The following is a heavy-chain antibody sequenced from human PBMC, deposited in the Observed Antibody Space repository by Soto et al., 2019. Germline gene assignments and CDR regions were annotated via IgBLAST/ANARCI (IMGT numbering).Heavy chain of an antibody. V-gene: IGHV4-39*01. Sequence: PSETLSLTCTVSGGSVSSGSYYWGWIRQPPGKGLEWIGSIYYSGSTYYNPSLKSRVTISVDTSKNQFSLKLSSVTAADTAVYYCLTQGFGPLHGLVDVWGQGTTVTVSS. J-gene: IGHJ6*02. D-gene: IGHD3-10*01. CDR2: IYYSGST. CDR1: GGSVSSGSYY. CDR3: LTQGFGPLHGLVDV.